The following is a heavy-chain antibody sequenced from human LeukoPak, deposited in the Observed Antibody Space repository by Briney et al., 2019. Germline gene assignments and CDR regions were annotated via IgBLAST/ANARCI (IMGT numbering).Heavy chain of an antibody. Sequence: SETLSLTCSVSGGSISSGSYSWSWIRQPAGKGLEWIGRIYTSGSTNYNPSLKSRVTISVDTSKNQFSLKLSSVTAADTAVYYCARTVKRYYYYYYMDVWGKGTTVTVSS. D-gene: IGHD1-1*01. V-gene: IGHV4-61*02. CDR3: ARTVKRYYYYYYMDV. CDR1: GGSISSGSYS. J-gene: IGHJ6*03. CDR2: IYTSGST.